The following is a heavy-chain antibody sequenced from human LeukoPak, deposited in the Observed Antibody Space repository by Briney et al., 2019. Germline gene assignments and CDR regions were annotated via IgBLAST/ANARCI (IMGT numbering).Heavy chain of an antibody. D-gene: IGHD3-10*01. CDR1: GYTFIGYF. CDR2: INPNSGGT. CDR3: ARTHYYGSGSYYNYYFDY. J-gene: IGHJ4*02. Sequence: ASVKVSCKASGYTFIGYFMNWMRQAPGQGLEWMGRINPNSGGTYYAQKFQGWVTMTRDTSISTAYMELSRLRSDDTAVYYCARTHYYGSGSYYNYYFDYWGQGTLVTVSS. V-gene: IGHV1-2*04.